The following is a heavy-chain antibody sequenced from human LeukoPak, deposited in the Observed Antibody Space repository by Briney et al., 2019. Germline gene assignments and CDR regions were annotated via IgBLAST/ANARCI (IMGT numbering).Heavy chain of an antibody. J-gene: IGHJ3*02. CDR2: IYPGDSET. CDR3: ARAFGGVVVGDDAFDI. CDR1: GYSFSNYW. V-gene: IGHV5-51*01. Sequence: GESLKISCQASGYSFSNYWIAWVRQMPGKGLEWMGIIYPGDSETKYSPSFQGQVTISVDKSINTAYLQWSSLKASDSAIYYCARAFGGVVVGDDAFDIWGQGTMVTVSS. D-gene: IGHD3-16*02.